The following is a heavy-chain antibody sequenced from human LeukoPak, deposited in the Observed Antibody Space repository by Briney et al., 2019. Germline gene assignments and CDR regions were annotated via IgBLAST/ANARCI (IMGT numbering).Heavy chain of an antibody. J-gene: IGHJ6*02. CDR3: ASGYCSGGSCYEKFSYYYGMDV. Sequence: ASVKVSCKASGYTFTSYGISWVRQAPGQGLEWMGWISAYNGNTNYAQKLQGRVTMTTDTSTSTAYMELRSLRSDDTAVYYCASGYCSGGSCYEKFSYYYGMDVWGQGTTVTVSS. CDR2: ISAYNGNT. V-gene: IGHV1-18*01. CDR1: GYTFTSYG. D-gene: IGHD2-15*01.